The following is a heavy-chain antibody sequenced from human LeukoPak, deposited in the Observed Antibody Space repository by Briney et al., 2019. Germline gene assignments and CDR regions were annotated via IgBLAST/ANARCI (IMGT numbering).Heavy chain of an antibody. CDR3: AKAGTIFGVVILFDY. D-gene: IGHD3-3*01. CDR1: GFTFSSYA. J-gene: IGHJ4*02. CDR2: ISGSGDST. Sequence: GGSLRLSCAASGFTFSSYAMSWVRQAPGKGLEWVSAISGSGDSTYYADSVKGRFTISRDNSKSTLYLQMNSLRAEDTAVYYCAKAGTIFGVVILFDYWGQGTLVTVSS. V-gene: IGHV3-23*01.